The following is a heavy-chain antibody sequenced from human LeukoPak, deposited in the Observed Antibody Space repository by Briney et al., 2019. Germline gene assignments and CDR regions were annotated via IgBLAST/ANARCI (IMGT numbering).Heavy chain of an antibody. J-gene: IGHJ3*02. Sequence: PGGSLRLSCAASGFTFSVYSMNWVRQPPGMGLEWVSYITSNSATIQYADSVKGRFTISRDNSKNTLYLQMSSLRAGDTAVVYCAKVRGGYAFDIWGQGTMVTVSS. D-gene: IGHD3-16*01. CDR2: ITSNSATI. V-gene: IGHV3-48*01. CDR3: AKVRGGYAFDI. CDR1: GFTFSVYS.